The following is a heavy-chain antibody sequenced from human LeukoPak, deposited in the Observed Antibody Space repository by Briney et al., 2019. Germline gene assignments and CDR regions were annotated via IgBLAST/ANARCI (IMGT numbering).Heavy chain of an antibody. J-gene: IGHJ4*02. Sequence: GGSLRLSCAASGFTFSTYATSWVRQAPGKGLEWVSAISGSGGSTYYADSVKGRFTISRDNSKNTLYLQMNSLRAEDTSIYFCAKALEQETVIALDSWGQGTLVTVSS. CDR2: ISGSGGST. CDR3: AKALEQETVIALDS. D-gene: IGHD6-13*01. V-gene: IGHV3-23*01. CDR1: GFTFSTYA.